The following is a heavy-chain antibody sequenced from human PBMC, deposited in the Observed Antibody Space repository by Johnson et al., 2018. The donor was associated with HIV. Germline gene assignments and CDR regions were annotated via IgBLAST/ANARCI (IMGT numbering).Heavy chain of an antibody. V-gene: IGHV3-30*03. J-gene: IGHJ3*02. CDR3: ARGGSDVFDI. Sequence: VQLVESGGGVVQPGRSLRLSCAASGFTFSSYGMHWVRQAPGKGLECVAVISYDGSNKYYVDSVKGRFTISRDNAKNSLYLQMNSLRAEDTAVYYCARGGSDVFDIWGRGTMVTVSS. CDR1: GFTFSSYG. CDR2: ISYDGSNK. D-gene: IGHD3-16*01.